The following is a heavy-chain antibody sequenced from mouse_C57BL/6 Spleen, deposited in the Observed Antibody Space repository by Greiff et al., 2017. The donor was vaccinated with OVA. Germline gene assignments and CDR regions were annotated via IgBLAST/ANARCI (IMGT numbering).Heavy chain of an antibody. V-gene: IGHV3-6*01. CDR1: GYSITSGYY. J-gene: IGHJ1*03. CDR2: ISYDGSN. Sequence: EVQLQQSGPGLVKPSQSLSLTCSVTGYSITSGYYWNWIRQFPGNKLEWMGYISYDGSNNYNPSLKNRISITRDTSKNQFFLTLNSVTTEDTATYYCALLRYWYFDVWGTGTTVTVSS. D-gene: IGHD1-1*01. CDR3: ALLRYWYFDV.